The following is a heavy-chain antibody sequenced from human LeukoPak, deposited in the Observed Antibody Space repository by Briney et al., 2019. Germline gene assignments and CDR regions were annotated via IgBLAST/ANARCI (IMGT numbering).Heavy chain of an antibody. V-gene: IGHV4-61*01. CDR1: GGSVSSGSYY. CDR2: IYYSGST. CDR3: ARDNRLGIEPRTPRGIDY. J-gene: IGHJ4*02. Sequence: SETLSLTCTVSGGSVSSGSYYWSWIRQPPGKGLEWIGYIYYSGSTNYNPSLKSRVTISVDTSKNQFSLKLSSVTAADTAVYYCARDNRLGIEPRTPRGIDYWGQGTLVTVSS. D-gene: IGHD7-27*01.